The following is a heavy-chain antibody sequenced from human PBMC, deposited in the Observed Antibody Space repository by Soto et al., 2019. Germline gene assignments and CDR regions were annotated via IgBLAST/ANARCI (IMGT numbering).Heavy chain of an antibody. Sequence: QVQLVQSGAEVKKPGASVKVSCKASGYTFTSYAMHWVRQAPGQRLEWMGWINAGNGNTKYSQKFQGRVTITRDTSASPAYMALSSLRSEDTAVYYCARDPGYSYGYTWGQGTLVTVSS. D-gene: IGHD5-18*01. J-gene: IGHJ5*02. CDR1: GYTFTSYA. CDR2: INAGNGNT. V-gene: IGHV1-3*01. CDR3: ARDPGYSYGYT.